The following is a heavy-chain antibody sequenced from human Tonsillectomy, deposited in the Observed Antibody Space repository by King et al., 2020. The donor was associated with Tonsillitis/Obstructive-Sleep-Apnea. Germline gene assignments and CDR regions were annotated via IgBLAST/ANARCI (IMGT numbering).Heavy chain of an antibody. CDR2: IHYGGNT. V-gene: IGHV4-59*01. CDR1: GASISSYY. Sequence: VQLQESGPGLVKPSETLSLSCIVSGASISSYYWSWFRQPPGKGLEWIGYIHYGGNTKYNSSLESRLTISVDTYRNQISLKLTSVTSADTAVYYCARRHRSAADLDDWGQGTLVIVSS. CDR3: ARRHRSAADLDD. J-gene: IGHJ4*02. D-gene: IGHD6-13*01.